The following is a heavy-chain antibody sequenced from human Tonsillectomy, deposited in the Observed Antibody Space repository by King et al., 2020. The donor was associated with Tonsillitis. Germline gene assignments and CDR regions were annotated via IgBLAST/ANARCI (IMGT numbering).Heavy chain of an antibody. V-gene: IGHV3-11*01. CDR3: AREYGSGSYYDSDYYYYGVDV. D-gene: IGHD3-10*01. CDR1: GFTFRDYY. CDR2: ISSSGDTI. Sequence: VQLVESGGGLVKPGGSLRLSCAASGFTFRDYYMTWIRQAPGKGLEWISYISSSGDTIYSADSVKGRFTISRDTAKNSLYLQMNSLRVEDTAVYYCAREYGSGSYYDSDYYYYGVDVWGQGTTVTVSS. J-gene: IGHJ6*02.